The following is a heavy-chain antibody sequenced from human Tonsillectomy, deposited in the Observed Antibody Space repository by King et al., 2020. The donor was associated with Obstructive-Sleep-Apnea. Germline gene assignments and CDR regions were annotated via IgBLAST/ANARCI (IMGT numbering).Heavy chain of an antibody. Sequence: VQLVESGGGLVQPGGSLRLSCAASGFTFSSYAMTWVRQAPGKGLEWVSSISGSGGSPYYADSVKGRFTISRDNSKNTLYLQMNSLRGEDTAVYYCAKDGLYPYYFHYWGQGTLVTVSS. CDR1: GFTFSSYA. J-gene: IGHJ4*02. CDR3: AKDGLYPYYFHY. CDR2: ISGSGGSP. D-gene: IGHD2/OR15-2a*01. V-gene: IGHV3-23*04.